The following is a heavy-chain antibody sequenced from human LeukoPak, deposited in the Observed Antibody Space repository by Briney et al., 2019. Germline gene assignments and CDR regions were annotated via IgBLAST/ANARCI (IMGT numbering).Heavy chain of an antibody. D-gene: IGHD2-15*01. J-gene: IGHJ6*03. CDR2: IYESDST. Sequence: PSETLSLTCTVSGGSINSGTYYWTWIRQPPGKGLEWVGHIYESDSTHYNPSLNSRVTISVDRSKNQFSLKLSSVTAADTAVYYCASSPGMVGMNYYYYYYMDVWGKGTTVTVSS. V-gene: IGHV4-30-2*01. CDR1: GGSINSGTYY. CDR3: ASSPGMVGMNYYYYYYMDV.